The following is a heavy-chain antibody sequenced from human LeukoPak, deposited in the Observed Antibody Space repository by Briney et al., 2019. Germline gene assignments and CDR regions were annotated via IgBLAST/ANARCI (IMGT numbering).Heavy chain of an antibody. Sequence: GSSVKVSCKASGGTFSSYAISWVRQAPGQGLEWMGRIIPIFGTANYAQKFQGRVTITTDESTSTAYMELSSLRSEDTAVYYCARTGPYYYDSSGYFKTDYWGQGILVTVSS. CDR2: IIPIFGTA. CDR1: GGTFSSYA. D-gene: IGHD3-22*01. V-gene: IGHV1-69*05. CDR3: ARTGPYYYDSSGYFKTDY. J-gene: IGHJ4*02.